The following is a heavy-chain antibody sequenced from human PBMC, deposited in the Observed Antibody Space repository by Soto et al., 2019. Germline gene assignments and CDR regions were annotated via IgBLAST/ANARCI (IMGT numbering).Heavy chain of an antibody. CDR2: ISYDGSNK. CDR3: AKDKCSSGWYCAFDI. J-gene: IGHJ3*02. V-gene: IGHV3-30*18. Sequence: GGSLRLSCAASGFTFSSYGMHRVRQAPGKGLEWVAVISYDGSNKYYADSVKGRFTISRDNSKNTLYLQMNSLRAEDTAVYYCAKDKCSSGWYCAFDIWGQGTMVTVSS. CDR1: GFTFSSYG. D-gene: IGHD6-19*01.